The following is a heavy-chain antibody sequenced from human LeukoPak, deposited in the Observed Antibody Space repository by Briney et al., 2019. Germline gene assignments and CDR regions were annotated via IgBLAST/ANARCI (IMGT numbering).Heavy chain of an antibody. V-gene: IGHV4-59*12. Sequence: SETLSLTCTVSGASINNYYWTWIRQPPGKGLEWIRYISDIGRTNYNPSLKSRVTISVDTSKNQFSLKLSSVTPADTAVYYCARVGADGSGFLFDYWGQGTLVTVSS. CDR3: ARVGADGSGFLFDY. CDR1: GASINNYY. J-gene: IGHJ4*02. CDR2: ISDIGRT. D-gene: IGHD3-10*01.